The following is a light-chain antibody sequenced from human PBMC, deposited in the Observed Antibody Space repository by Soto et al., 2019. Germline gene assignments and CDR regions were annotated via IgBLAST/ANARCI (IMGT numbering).Light chain of an antibody. V-gene: IGLV2-18*01. J-gene: IGLJ2*01. Sequence: QSVLTQPPSVSGSPGQSVTISCTGTSSDVGSYNRVSWYQQPPGTAPKLMIYEDSNRPSGVPDSVYGSKSGNTASLTTSGLPAEDEADYHCSLYPSSSTGVFGGGTKLTVL. CDR3: SLYPSSSTGV. CDR1: SSDVGSYNR. CDR2: EDS.